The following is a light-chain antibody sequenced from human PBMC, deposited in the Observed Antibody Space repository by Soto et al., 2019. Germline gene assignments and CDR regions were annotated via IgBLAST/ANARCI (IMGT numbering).Light chain of an antibody. CDR1: QSISSW. V-gene: IGKV1-5*03. Sequence: DIQMTQSPSTLSASVGDRVTITCRASQSISSWLAWYQQKPGKAPKLLIYRASRLGNGIPSRFSGSGSGTEFTLTISSLQPDDFSTSYCQQYDSSVYTFGQGTKLEIK. J-gene: IGKJ2*01. CDR3: QQYDSSVYT. CDR2: RAS.